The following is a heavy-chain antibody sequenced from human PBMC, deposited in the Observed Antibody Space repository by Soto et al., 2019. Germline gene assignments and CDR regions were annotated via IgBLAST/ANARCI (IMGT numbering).Heavy chain of an antibody. CDR1: GGTFSSYT. D-gene: IGHD3-22*01. Sequence: QVQLVQSGAEVKQPGSSVKVSCKASGGTFSSYTISWVRQAPGQGLEWMGRIIPILGIANYAQKFQGRVTITADKSTSTAYMELSSLRSEDTAVYYGARDGYYYDSSGYYVDSGAFDIWGQGTMVTVSS. CDR2: IIPILGIA. V-gene: IGHV1-69*08. J-gene: IGHJ3*02. CDR3: ARDGYYYDSSGYYVDSGAFDI.